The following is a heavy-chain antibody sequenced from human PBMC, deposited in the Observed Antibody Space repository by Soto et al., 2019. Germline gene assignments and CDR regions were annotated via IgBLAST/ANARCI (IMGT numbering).Heavy chain of an antibody. Sequence: SEILSPTCVVSGDPSIIIYKWAWIRQPPGRSLEWIASIFHTGTTYYTPSLRSRVTISVDSSKNQFSLSLSSVTAADSAVYYCARMDNVGYYPHCGQGTLVTVSS. J-gene: IGHJ4*02. D-gene: IGHD3-3*01. V-gene: IGHV4-38-2*01. CDR3: ARMDNVGYYPH. CDR1: GDPSIIIYK. CDR2: IFHTGTT.